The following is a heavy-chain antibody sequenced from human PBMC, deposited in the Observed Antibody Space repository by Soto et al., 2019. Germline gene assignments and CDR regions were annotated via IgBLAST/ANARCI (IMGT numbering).Heavy chain of an antibody. J-gene: IGHJ6*02. CDR3: ARGHDSSSWYEESYANYYYYGMDV. CDR1: GGSFSGYY. Sequence: SETLSLTCAVYGGSFSGYYWSWIRQPPGKGLEWIGEINHSGSTNYNPSLKSRVTISVDTSKNQFSLKLSSVTAADTAVYYCARGHDSSSWYEESYANYYYYGMDVWGQGTTVTVSS. D-gene: IGHD6-13*01. CDR2: INHSGST. V-gene: IGHV4-34*01.